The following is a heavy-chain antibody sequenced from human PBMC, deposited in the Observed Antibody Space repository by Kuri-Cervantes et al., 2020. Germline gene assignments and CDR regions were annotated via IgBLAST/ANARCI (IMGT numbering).Heavy chain of an antibody. CDR2: IYWDDDK. D-gene: IGHD2-2*02. Sequence: SGPTLVKPTQTLTLTCTFSGFSLSTSGVGVGWIRQPPGKALEWLALIYWDDDKRYGPSLKTRLTISKDTSKNQVVLTMTNMGPVDTATYYCARASVVPAAISLYYYYYMDVWGKGTTVTVSS. J-gene: IGHJ6*03. CDR3: ARASVVPAAISLYYYYYMDV. V-gene: IGHV2-5*05. CDR1: GFSLSTSGVG.